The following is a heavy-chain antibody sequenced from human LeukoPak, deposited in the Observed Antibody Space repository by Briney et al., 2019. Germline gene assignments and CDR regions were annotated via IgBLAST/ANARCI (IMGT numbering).Heavy chain of an antibody. CDR3: ARVHLYSSSSWFDP. CDR2: IYHSGST. D-gene: IGHD6-6*01. V-gene: IGHV4-38-2*02. CDR1: GYSISSGYY. Sequence: SETLSLTCTVSGYSISSGYYWGWIRQPPGKGLEWIGSIYHSGSTYYNPSLKSRVTISVDTSKNQFSLKLSSVTAADTAVYYCARVHLYSSSSWFDPWGQGTLVTVSS. J-gene: IGHJ5*02.